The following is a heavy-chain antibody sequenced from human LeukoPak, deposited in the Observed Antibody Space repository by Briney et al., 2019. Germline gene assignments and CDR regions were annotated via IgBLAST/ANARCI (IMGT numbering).Heavy chain of an antibody. CDR3: ARVNYWLLDY. CDR1: GGSISSGGYY. V-gene: IGHV4-31*03. D-gene: IGHD1-7*01. Sequence: SETLSLTCTVSGGSISSGGYYWRWIRKHPGKGLEWIGYIYYSGSTYYNPSLKSRLTISVDTSKNQFSLKLSSVTAADTAVYYCARVNYWLLDYWGQGTLVTVSS. CDR2: IYYSGST. J-gene: IGHJ4*02.